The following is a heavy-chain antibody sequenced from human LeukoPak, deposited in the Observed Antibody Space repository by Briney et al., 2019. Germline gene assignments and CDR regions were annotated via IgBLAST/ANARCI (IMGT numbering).Heavy chain of an antibody. V-gene: IGHV3-74*01. CDR1: GFIFSSHW. D-gene: IGHD2-21*01. CDR3: ARVSQFPGISSDY. Sequence: GRSLRLSCAASGFIFSSHWMHWVRHAPGKGLVWVSRISSDGWSTSYADSVKGRFTASRDNAENTLYLQMNSLRAEDTAVYYCARVSQFPGISSDYWGQGSLVTVSS. J-gene: IGHJ4*02. CDR2: ISSDGWST.